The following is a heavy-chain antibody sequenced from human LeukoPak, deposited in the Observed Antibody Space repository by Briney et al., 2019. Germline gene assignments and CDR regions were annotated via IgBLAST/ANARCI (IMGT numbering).Heavy chain of an antibody. CDR1: GYSISSGYY. CDR3: ARFGPWITIFQWAADRSQLPTFDP. D-gene: IGHD3-9*01. Sequence: SETLSLTCTVSGYSISSGYYWGWIRQPPGKGLEWIGEIYHRGNTHYNPSLKSRVTMSVDTSTNQFSLRVNSVTAADTAVYYCARFGPWITIFQWAADRSQLPTFDPWGQGTLVTVSS. CDR2: IYHRGNT. J-gene: IGHJ5*02. V-gene: IGHV4-38-2*02.